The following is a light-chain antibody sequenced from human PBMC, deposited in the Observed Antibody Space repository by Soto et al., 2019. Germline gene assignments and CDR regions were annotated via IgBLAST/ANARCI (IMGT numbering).Light chain of an antibody. CDR1: SSDVGGYNY. CDR2: EVS. CDR3: SSYTSSSTLYV. J-gene: IGLJ1*01. Sequence: QSVLTQPASVSGSPGQSITISCTGTSSDVGGYNYVSWYQQHPGKAPKLMIYEVSNRPSGVSNRFSGSKSGSTASLTIPGLQAEDEADYYCSSYTSSSTLYVFGTGTKVTVL. V-gene: IGLV2-14*01.